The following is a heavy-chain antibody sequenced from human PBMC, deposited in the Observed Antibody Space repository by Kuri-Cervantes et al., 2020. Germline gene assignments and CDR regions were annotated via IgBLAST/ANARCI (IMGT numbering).Heavy chain of an antibody. CDR3: ARLHWEGYCSSTSCYAGGWFDP. CDR2: IYPGDSDT. V-gene: IGHV5-51*01. CDR1: GYSFTNYW. Sequence: GGSLRLSCKGSGYSFTNYWIGWVRQMPGKGLEWIGIIYPGDSDTRYSPSFQGQVTISVDKSISTAYLQWSSLKASDTAMYYCARLHWEGYCSSTSCYAGGWFDPWGQGTLVTVSS. J-gene: IGHJ5*02. D-gene: IGHD2-2*01.